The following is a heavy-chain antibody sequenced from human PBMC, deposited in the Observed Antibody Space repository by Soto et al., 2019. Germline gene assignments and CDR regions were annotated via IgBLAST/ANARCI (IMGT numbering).Heavy chain of an antibody. Sequence: QLQLEESGPGVVKPSETLSLTCTVSGGSISSSSYYWGWIRQPPGKGLEWIGSIYYSGSTYYNPSRKRRVTISVDTSKTQFSLKLSSVTAADTAVYYCARHDRGRDGYNRHYFDYWGQGTLVTVSS. CDR1: GGSISSSSYY. D-gene: IGHD5-12*01. J-gene: IGHJ4*02. CDR2: IYYSGST. CDR3: ARHDRGRDGYNRHYFDY. V-gene: IGHV4-39*01.